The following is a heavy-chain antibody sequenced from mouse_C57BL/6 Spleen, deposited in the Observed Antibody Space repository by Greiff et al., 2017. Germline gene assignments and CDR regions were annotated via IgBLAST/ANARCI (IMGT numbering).Heavy chain of an antibody. V-gene: IGHV1-52*01. CDR2: IDPSDSET. D-gene: IGHD1-1*01. CDR1: GYTFTSYW. CDR3: ARVVATMRYFDV. Sequence: QVQLQQPGAELVRPGSSVKLSCKASGYTFTSYWMHWVKQRPIQGLEWIGNIDPSDSETHYNQKFKDKATLTVDKSSSTAYMQLSSLTSEDSVVYYCARVVATMRYFDVWGTGTTVTVSS. J-gene: IGHJ1*03.